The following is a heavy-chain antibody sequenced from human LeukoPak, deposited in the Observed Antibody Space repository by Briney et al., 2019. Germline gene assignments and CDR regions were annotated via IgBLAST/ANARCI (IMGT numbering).Heavy chain of an antibody. CDR2: IWYDGSNE. CDR1: GFTFSSYG. CDR3: ASSYSSSWYNY. Sequence: GRSLRLSCAASGFTFSSYGMHWVRQAPGKGLEWVAVIWYDGSNEYYADSVKGRFTISRDNSKNTLYLQMNSLRAEDTAVYYCASSYSSSWYNYWGQGTLVTVSS. D-gene: IGHD6-13*01. V-gene: IGHV3-33*01. J-gene: IGHJ4*02.